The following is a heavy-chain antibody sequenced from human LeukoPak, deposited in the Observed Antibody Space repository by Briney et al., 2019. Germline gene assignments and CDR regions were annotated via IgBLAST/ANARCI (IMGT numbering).Heavy chain of an antibody. J-gene: IGHJ4*02. V-gene: IGHV1-18*01. D-gene: IGHD3-22*01. CDR3: ARDLDYYDSSGYYFNCMDY. Sequence: ASVNVSCRASGYTFTKYGVSWVRQAPGQGLEWMGWISAYNGDTNYAQNLQGRVAMTTDISTSTAYMEVRRLRSDDTAVYYCARDLDYYDSSGYYFNCMDYWGQGTLVTVSS. CDR1: GYTFTKYG. CDR2: ISAYNGDT.